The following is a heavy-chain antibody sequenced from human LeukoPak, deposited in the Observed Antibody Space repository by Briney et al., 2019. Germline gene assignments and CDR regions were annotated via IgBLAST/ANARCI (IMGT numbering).Heavy chain of an antibody. CDR2: IYYSGST. J-gene: IGHJ6*03. CDR3: AREGGGSSWPPYYYYYMDV. V-gene: IGHV4-59*12. D-gene: IGHD6-13*01. Sequence: PSETLSLTCTVSGGSISSYYWSWIRQPPGKGLEWIGYIYYSGSTNYNPSLKSRVTISVDTSKNQFSLKLSSVTAADTAVYYCAREGGGSSWPPYYYYYMDVWGKGTTVTVSS. CDR1: GGSISSYY.